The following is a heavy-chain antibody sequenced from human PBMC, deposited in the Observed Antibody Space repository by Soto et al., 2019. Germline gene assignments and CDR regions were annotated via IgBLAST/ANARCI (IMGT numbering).Heavy chain of an antibody. D-gene: IGHD3-3*01. CDR1: GFTFSSYA. J-gene: IGHJ4*02. V-gene: IGHV3-23*01. CDR2: ISGSGGST. CDR3: AKSLIYDFWSGYSETGIVGATVPYFDY. Sequence: VGSLRLSCAASGFTFSSYAMSWVRQAPGKGLEWVSAISGSGGSTYYADSVKGRFTISRDNSKNTLYLQMNSLRAEDTAVYYCAKSLIYDFWSGYSETGIVGATVPYFDYWGQGTPVTGSS.